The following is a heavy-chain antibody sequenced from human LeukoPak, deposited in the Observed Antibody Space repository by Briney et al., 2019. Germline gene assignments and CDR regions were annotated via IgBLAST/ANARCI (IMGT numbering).Heavy chain of an antibody. D-gene: IGHD2-15*01. Sequence: GGSLRLSCAASGFTFSNYAMHWVRQAPGKGLEWVAVISYDGRNEFYADSVKGRFTISRDNSKNTLDLQMNSLRAEDTAAYYCAREGHWVVQGFYYYYMDVWGKGTTVTVFS. CDR3: AREGHWVVQGFYYYYMDV. V-gene: IGHV3-30*01. J-gene: IGHJ6*03. CDR2: ISYDGRNE. CDR1: GFTFSNYA.